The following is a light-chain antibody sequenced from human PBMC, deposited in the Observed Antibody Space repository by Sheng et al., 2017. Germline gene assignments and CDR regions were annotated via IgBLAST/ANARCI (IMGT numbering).Light chain of an antibody. CDR1: QSISFN. CDR2: GAS. V-gene: IGKV3-15*01. CDR3: QQYNNWPPYS. J-gene: IGKJ2*03. Sequence: EIVMTQSPATLSVSPGERATLSGRASQSISFNLAWYQQQPGQVPRLLIYGASTRVTGIPARFSGSGSGTEFTLTITSLQSEDSAVYYCQQYNNWPPYSFGQGTKLEIK.